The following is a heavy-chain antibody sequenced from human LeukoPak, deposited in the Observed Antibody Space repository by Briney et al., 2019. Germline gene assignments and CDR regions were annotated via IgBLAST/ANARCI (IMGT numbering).Heavy chain of an antibody. D-gene: IGHD6-6*01. CDR2: ISGSGGST. CDR1: GFTFSSYA. V-gene: IGHV3-23*01. Sequence: GGSLRLSRAASGFTFSSYAMSWVRQAPGKGLEWVSAISGSGGSTYYADSVKGRFTISRDNSKNTLYLQMNTLRAEDTAVYCCAKDTERRIAARKVGYWGQGTLVTVSS. J-gene: IGHJ4*02. CDR3: AKDTERRIAARKVGY.